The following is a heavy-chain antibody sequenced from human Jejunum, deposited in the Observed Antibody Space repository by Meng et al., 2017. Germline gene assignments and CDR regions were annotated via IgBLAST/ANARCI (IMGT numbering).Heavy chain of an antibody. D-gene: IGHD3-22*01. CDR3: GKTWVFYYDGSRYPDFDY. CDR2: IYWDDDS. Sequence: LALALTWSVVAAQVSGDGVCWIRQRSGKALVWLSLIYWDDDSRYSPSLNGRLTITKGTSKNQVVLTITNLDPVVIATDYCGKTWVFYYDGSRYPDFDYWGQGTLVTVSS. J-gene: IGHJ4*02. CDR1: VVAAQVSGDG. V-gene: IGHV2-5*02.